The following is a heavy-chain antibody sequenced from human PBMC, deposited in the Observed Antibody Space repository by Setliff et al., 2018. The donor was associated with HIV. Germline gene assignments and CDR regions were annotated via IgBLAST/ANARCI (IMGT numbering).Heavy chain of an antibody. CDR1: GYTFTNYD. J-gene: IGHJ6*03. V-gene: IGHV1-8*02. D-gene: IGHD3-22*01. Sequence: EASVKVSCKPSGYTFTNYDINWVRQAAGQGLEWMGWMNPDSRNTGYAQRFEGSVTMTWDTSISTAYMELNNVKFEDTAVYYCARAQTDYYDRGRRSHYYIDVWARGATVTVSS. CDR2: MNPDSRNT. CDR3: ARAQTDYYDRGRRSHYYIDV.